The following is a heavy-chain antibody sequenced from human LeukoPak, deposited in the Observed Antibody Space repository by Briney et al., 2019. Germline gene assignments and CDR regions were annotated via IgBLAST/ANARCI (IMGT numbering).Heavy chain of an antibody. CDR2: IWYDGSNK. CDR1: GFTFSSYG. J-gene: IGHJ4*02. CDR3: ARDAPLIAATDY. D-gene: IGHD6-13*01. V-gene: IGHV3-33*01. Sequence: GGSLRLSCAAPGFTFSSYGMHWVRQAPGKGLEWVAVIWYDGSNKYYADSVKGRFTISRDNSKNTLYLQMNSLRAEDTAVYYCARDAPLIAATDYWGQGTLVTVSS.